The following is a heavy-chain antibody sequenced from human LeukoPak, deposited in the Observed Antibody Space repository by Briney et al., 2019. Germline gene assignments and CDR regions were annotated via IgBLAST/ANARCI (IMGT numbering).Heavy chain of an antibody. CDR3: ARGQLSFDY. D-gene: IGHD6-13*01. Sequence: GGSLRLSCAASGSTFSRYWMSWVRQAPGKGLEWVANIKQDGSEKYYVDSVKGRFTISRDNARNSLYLQMNSLRTEDTAVYYCARGQLSFDYWGQGTLVTVSS. V-gene: IGHV3-7*01. J-gene: IGHJ4*02. CDR2: IKQDGSEK. CDR1: GSTFSRYW.